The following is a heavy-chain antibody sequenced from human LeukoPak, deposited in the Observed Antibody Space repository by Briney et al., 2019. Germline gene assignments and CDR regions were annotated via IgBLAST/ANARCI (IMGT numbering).Heavy chain of an antibody. Sequence: GGSLRLSCAASGFTFSSYAMNWVRQAPGKGLEWVSSISSSSSYIYYADSVKGRFTISRDNAKNSLYLQMNSLRAEDTAVYYCARRLVTYYYDSSGSLDAFDIWGQGTMVTVSS. CDR3: ARRLVTYYYDSSGSLDAFDI. J-gene: IGHJ3*02. CDR2: ISSSSSYI. V-gene: IGHV3-21*01. CDR1: GFTFSSYA. D-gene: IGHD3-22*01.